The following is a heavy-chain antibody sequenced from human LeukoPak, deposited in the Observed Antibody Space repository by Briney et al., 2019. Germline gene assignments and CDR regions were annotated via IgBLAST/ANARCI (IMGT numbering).Heavy chain of an antibody. CDR3: AREWSGSYLNY. V-gene: IGHV1-2*02. Sequence: ASVKVSCKASGYSFTDYYMHWVRQAPGQGLEWMGWINPNSGGTNYAQKFQGRVTMTRDTSISTAYMELSRLRSDDTAVYYCAREWSGSYLNYWGQGTLVTVSS. D-gene: IGHD1-26*01. CDR1: GYSFTDYY. J-gene: IGHJ4*02. CDR2: INPNSGGT.